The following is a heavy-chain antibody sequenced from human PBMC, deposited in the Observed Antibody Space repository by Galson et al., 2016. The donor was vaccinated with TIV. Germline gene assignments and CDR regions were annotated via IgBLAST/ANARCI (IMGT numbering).Heavy chain of an antibody. D-gene: IGHD3-22*01. CDR1: GYTFINYA. Sequence: SVKVSCKASGYTFINYAIHWVRQAPGQRLEWMGWINAATGDTKSSQKFQGRVTTTRDTSANTAYMELSSLRSEDTAVYYCSRSDAISGYYYHFDYWGQGTLVTVSS. V-gene: IGHV1-3*01. CDR3: SRSDAISGYYYHFDY. J-gene: IGHJ4*02. CDR2: INAATGDT.